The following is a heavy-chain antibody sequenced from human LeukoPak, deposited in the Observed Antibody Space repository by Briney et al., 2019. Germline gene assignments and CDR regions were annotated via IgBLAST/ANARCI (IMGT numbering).Heavy chain of an antibody. Sequence: ASVKVSCKASGYTFTSYGISWVRQAPGQGLEWMGWISAYNGNTNYAQKLQGRVTMTTDTSTSTAYMELRSLRSDDTAVYYCAGGPYYYDSSGYYYRTTFDYWGQGTLVTVSS. V-gene: IGHV1-18*01. CDR2: ISAYNGNT. D-gene: IGHD3-22*01. CDR3: AGGPYYYDSSGYYYRTTFDY. CDR1: GYTFTSYG. J-gene: IGHJ4*02.